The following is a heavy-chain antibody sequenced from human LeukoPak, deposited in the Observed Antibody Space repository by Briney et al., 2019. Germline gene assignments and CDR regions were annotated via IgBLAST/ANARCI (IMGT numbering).Heavy chain of an antibody. Sequence: ASVKVSCKASGYTFTGYYMHWVRQAPGQGLEWIGWINPNSGGTNYAQKFQGRVTMTRDTSISTAYMELSRLRSDDTAVYYCARERFRSGSYSDYWGQGTLVTVSS. CDR2: INPNSGGT. CDR3: ARERFRSGSYSDY. V-gene: IGHV1-2*02. D-gene: IGHD1-26*01. J-gene: IGHJ4*02. CDR1: GYTFTGYY.